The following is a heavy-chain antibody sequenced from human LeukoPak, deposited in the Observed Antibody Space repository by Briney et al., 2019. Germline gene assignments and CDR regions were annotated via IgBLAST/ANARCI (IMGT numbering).Heavy chain of an antibody. CDR1: GLTFSDYG. CDR3: ASVRYFDWLVDN. V-gene: IGHV3-30*03. Sequence: SGGSLRLSWAASGLTFSDYGMHWVRQAPGKGLERVAVISNDGIKKDHADSVRGRFTISRDNSKNTLYRQMNSLRTDDTAVYYCASVRYFDWLVDNWGQGTLVTVSS. J-gene: IGHJ4*02. D-gene: IGHD3-9*01. CDR2: ISNDGIKK.